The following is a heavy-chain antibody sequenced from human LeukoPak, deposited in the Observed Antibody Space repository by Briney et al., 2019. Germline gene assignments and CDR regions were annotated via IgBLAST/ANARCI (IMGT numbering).Heavy chain of an antibody. Sequence: SDTLSLTCAVSGYSISSSNWWGWIRQPPGKGLEWIGEINHSGSTNYNPSLKSRVTISVDTSKNQFSLKLSSVTAADTAVYYCARGRRWLHKRGEFGYWGQGTLVTVSS. V-gene: IGHV4-28*03. CDR3: ARGRRWLHKRGEFGY. CDR2: INHSGST. CDR1: GYSISSSNW. D-gene: IGHD5-24*01. J-gene: IGHJ4*02.